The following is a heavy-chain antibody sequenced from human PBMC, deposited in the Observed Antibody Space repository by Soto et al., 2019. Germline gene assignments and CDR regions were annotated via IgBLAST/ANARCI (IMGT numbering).Heavy chain of an antibody. CDR1: GGTFSSYA. J-gene: IGHJ4*02. V-gene: IGHV1-69*12. Sequence: QVQLVQSGAEVKKPGSSVKVSCKASGGTFSSYAISWVRQAPGQGLEWMGGIIPIFGTANYAQKFQGGVTMTADECTSTAYMELSSLRSEDTAVYYCAREGEYCISTSCYANFDYWGQGTLVTVSS. CDR2: IIPIFGTA. D-gene: IGHD2-2*01. CDR3: AREGEYCISTSCYANFDY.